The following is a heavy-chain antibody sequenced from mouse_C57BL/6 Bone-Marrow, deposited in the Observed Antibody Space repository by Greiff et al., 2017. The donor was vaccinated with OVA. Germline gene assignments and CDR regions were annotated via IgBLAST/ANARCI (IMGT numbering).Heavy chain of an antibody. CDR2: INPSSGYT. Sequence: VQLQQSGAELARPGASVTMSCKASGYTFTSYTMHWVKQRPGQGLEWIGYINPSSGYTKYNQKFKVKATLTADKSSSTAYMPLSSLASEDSAVYYGARGLGDYWGQGTTLTVSS. CDR1: GYTFTSYT. D-gene: IGHD3-3*01. V-gene: IGHV1-4*01. J-gene: IGHJ2*01. CDR3: ARGLGDY.